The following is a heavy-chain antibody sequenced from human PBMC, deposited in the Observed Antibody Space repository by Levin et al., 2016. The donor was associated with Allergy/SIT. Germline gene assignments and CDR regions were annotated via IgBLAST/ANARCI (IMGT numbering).Heavy chain of an antibody. CDR1: GFTFDHYA. CDR2: IGWNSGTI. Sequence: SLKISCAASGFTFDHYAMHWVRQAPGKGLEWVSGIGWNSGTIGYADSVKGRFTISRDNAKNSLYLQMNSLRAEDTAFYYCAKGHAYSGSGTFSLYGSWYFDYWGQGTLVTVSS. CDR3: AKGHAYSGSGTFSLYGSWYFDY. D-gene: IGHD3-10*01. J-gene: IGHJ4*02. V-gene: IGHV3-9*01.